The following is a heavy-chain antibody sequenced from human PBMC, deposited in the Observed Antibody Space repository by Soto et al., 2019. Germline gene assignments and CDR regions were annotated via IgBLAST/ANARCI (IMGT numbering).Heavy chain of an antibody. CDR1: GYTFTSYG. CDR3: ARDSPYIVVVPAAVHYFDC. V-gene: IGHV1-18*01. CDR2: ISAYNGNT. D-gene: IGHD2-2*01. J-gene: IGHJ4*02. Sequence: QVQLVQSGAEVKKPGASVKVSCKASGYTFTSYGISWVRQAPGQGLEWMGWISAYNGNTNYAQKLQGRVTMTTDTSTSTAYMELRSLRSDDTAVYYCARDSPYIVVVPAAVHYFDCWGQGTLVTVSS.